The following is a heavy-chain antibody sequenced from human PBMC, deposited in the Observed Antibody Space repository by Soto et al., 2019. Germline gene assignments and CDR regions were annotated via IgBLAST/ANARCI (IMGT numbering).Heavy chain of an antibody. CDR3: ARESEDLTSNFDY. CDR1: GFTFTRYS. CDR2: ISSTTNYI. Sequence: GGSLRLSCAASGFTFTRYSMNWVRQAPGKGLEWVSSISSTTNYIYYGDSMKGRFTISRDNAKNSLYLEMNSLRAKDTAVYYCARESEDLTSNFDYWGQGTLVTVSS. V-gene: IGHV3-21*06. J-gene: IGHJ4*02.